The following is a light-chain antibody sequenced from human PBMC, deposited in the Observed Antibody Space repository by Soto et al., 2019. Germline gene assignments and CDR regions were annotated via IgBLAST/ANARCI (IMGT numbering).Light chain of an antibody. CDR1: QSFRGL. Sequence: EVVLTQSPVTLSLSPGDRATLSCRASQSFRGLLAWYQQKPGQAPRLLIYDAYNRATGIPPRFSGSGSGTDFTLTISSLEPEDSAVYYCQQCHMWPITFGQGTRLEIK. J-gene: IGKJ5*01. CDR2: DAY. V-gene: IGKV3-11*01. CDR3: QQCHMWPIT.